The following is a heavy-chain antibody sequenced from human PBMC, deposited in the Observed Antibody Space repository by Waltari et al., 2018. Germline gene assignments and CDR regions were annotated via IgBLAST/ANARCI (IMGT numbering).Heavy chain of an antibody. V-gene: IGHV1-8*03. D-gene: IGHD1-26*01. CDR1: GYTFTSHD. J-gene: IGHJ3*02. CDR2: MNPNIGNT. Sequence: QVQLVQSGAEVKKPGASVKVSCKASGYTFTSHDLHWVRPATGQGLEWMGWMNPNIGNTGYAQKFQVRVTITRNTSISTAYMELSSLRSEDTAVYYCARGVAGVVGATLGDNAFDIWGQGTMVTVSS. CDR3: ARGVAGVVGATLGDNAFDI.